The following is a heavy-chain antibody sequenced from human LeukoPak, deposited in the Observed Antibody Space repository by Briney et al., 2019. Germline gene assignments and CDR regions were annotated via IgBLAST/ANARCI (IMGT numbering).Heavy chain of an antibody. V-gene: IGHV3-48*01. D-gene: IGHD3-10*01. CDR3: ARELETPMVTHDALDI. J-gene: IGHJ3*02. CDR2: ISSSGGRM. CDR1: GFIFMNYH. Sequence: GGSLRLSCEVSGFIFMNYHVNWVRQAPGKGLEWISYISSSGGRMYYADSVKGRFTISRDNGQNSLYLEMNSLRPEDTAVYYCARELETPMVTHDALDIWARGTLVIVSS.